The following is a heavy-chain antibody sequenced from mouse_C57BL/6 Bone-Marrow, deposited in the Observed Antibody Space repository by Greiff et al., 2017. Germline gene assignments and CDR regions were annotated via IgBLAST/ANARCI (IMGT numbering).Heavy chain of an antibody. CDR3: ARIWGPYAMDY. D-gene: IGHD4-1*01. Sequence: VQLQQSGPGLVQPSQSLSITCTVSGFSLTSYGVHWVRQSPGKGLEWLGVIWSGGSTDYNAAFISRLSISKDNSKSQVFVKMNSLQADDTAIYYCARIWGPYAMDYWGQGTSVTVSS. CDR1: GFSLTSYG. CDR2: IWSGGST. J-gene: IGHJ4*01. V-gene: IGHV2-2*01.